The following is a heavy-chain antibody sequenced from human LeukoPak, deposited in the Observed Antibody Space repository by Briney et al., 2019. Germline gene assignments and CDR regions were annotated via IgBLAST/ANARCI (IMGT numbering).Heavy chain of an antibody. J-gene: IGHJ4*02. CDR3: ATTARHCSDY. CDR1: GGSISSGSYY. Sequence: ASQTLSLTCTVSGGSISSGSYYWSWIRQPAGKGLEWIGRIYTSGITNYNPSLKSRVTISVDTSKNQFSLRLSSVTAADTAVYYCATTARHCSDYWGQGTLVTVSS. V-gene: IGHV4-61*02. CDR2: IYTSGIT. D-gene: IGHD6-6*01.